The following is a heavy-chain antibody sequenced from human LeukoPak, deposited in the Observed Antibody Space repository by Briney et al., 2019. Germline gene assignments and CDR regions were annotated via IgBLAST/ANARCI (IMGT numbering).Heavy chain of an antibody. CDR1: GYTFTSYD. Sequence: ASVKVSCKASGYTFTSYDINWVRQATGQGLEWMGWMNPNSGNTGYAQKFQGRVTMTKNTSISTAYMELSSPRSEDTAVYYWARIRSGSPRRYYFDYWGQGTLVTVSS. CDR2: MNPNSGNT. V-gene: IGHV1-8*01. CDR3: ARIRSGSPRRYYFDY. J-gene: IGHJ4*02. D-gene: IGHD3-22*01.